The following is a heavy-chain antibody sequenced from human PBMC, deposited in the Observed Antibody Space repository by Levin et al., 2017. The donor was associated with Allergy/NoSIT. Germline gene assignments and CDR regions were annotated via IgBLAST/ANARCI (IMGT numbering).Heavy chain of an antibody. CDR2: ISYDGSRE. CDR3: ARDVAVAVGGVGTIDC. Sequence: GGSLRLSCAATGFTFSKHAMHWVRQAPGKGLEWVAVISYDGSREFYADSVKDRFSISRDHSKNTLYLQMNSLRPEDTALYYCARDVAVAVGGVGTIDCWGQGTLVTVSS. V-gene: IGHV3-30*04. J-gene: IGHJ4*01. CDR1: GFTFSKHA. D-gene: IGHD6-13*01.